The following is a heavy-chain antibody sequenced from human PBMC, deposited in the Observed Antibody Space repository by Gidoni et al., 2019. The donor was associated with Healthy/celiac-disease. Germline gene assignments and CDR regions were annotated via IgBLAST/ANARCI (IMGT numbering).Heavy chain of an antibody. CDR3: ARVLTMVRGARRRGWFDP. J-gene: IGHJ5*02. D-gene: IGHD3-10*01. CDR2: INHSGST. Sequence: QVQLQQWGAGLLKPSETLSLTCAVYGGSFSGYYWSWIRQPPGKGLEWIGEINHSGSTNYNPSLKSRVTISVDTSKNQFSLKLSSVTAADTAVYYCARVLTMVRGARRRGWFDPWGQGTLVTVSS. CDR1: GGSFSGYY. V-gene: IGHV4-34*01.